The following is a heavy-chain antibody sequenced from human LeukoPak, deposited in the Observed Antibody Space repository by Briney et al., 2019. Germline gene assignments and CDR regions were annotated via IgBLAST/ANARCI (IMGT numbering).Heavy chain of an antibody. CDR2: ISSSSTI. J-gene: IGHJ4*02. CDR3: ARRYYDSSGYYHTGYFDY. D-gene: IGHD3-22*01. CDR1: GFTFSSYS. Sequence: GGSLRLSCAASGFTFSSYSMNWVRQAPGKGLEWVSYISSSSTIYYADSVKGRFTISRDNAKNSLYLQMNSLRDEDTAVYYCARRYYDSSGYYHTGYFDYWGQGTLVTVSS. V-gene: IGHV3-48*02.